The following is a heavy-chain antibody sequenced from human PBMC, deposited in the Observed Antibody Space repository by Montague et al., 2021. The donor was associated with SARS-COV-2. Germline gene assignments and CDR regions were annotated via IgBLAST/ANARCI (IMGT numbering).Heavy chain of an antibody. J-gene: IGHJ4*02. CDR3: ARSYGTTVVTRAFDY. D-gene: IGHD4-23*01. CDR1: GFSLSTSGMC. CDR2: IDWDDDK. Sequence: PALVKPTQTLTLTCTFSGFSLSTSGMCVSWIRQPSGKAQEWLTLIDWDDDKYYSTSLKTRLTISKDTSKNQVVLTMTNMDPVDTATYYCARSYGTTVVTRAFDYWGQGTLVTVSS. V-gene: IGHV2-70*01.